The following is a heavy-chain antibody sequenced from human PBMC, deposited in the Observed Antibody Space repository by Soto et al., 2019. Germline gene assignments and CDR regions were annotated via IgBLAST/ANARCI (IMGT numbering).Heavy chain of an antibody. V-gene: IGHV4-31*03. J-gene: IGHJ3*02. CDR1: DDSINSDKYY. CDR2: IYYSGST. D-gene: IGHD2-15*01. CDR3: ARVGYCSGGSCYSGAFDI. Sequence: SETLSLTCSVSDDSINSDKYYWGWIRQPPGKGLEWIGYIYYSGSTYYNPSLKSRVTMSVDTSKNQFSLKLSSVTAADTAVYYCARVGYCSGGSCYSGAFDIWGQGTMVTVSS.